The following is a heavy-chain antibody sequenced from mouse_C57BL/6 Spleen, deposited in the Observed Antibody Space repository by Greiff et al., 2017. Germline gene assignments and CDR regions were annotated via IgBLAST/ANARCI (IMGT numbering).Heavy chain of an antibody. J-gene: IGHJ4*01. Sequence: QVTLKVSGPGILQSSQTLSLTCSFSGFSLSTSGMGVIWIRQPSGKGLEWPAHLYWDDDNRYNPSLKSRITISKDTSRKQVFIKISSVDTADTATYYCALHDGRTYYYAMDYWGQGTSVTVSS. V-gene: IGHV8-12*01. CDR1: GFSLSTSGMG. CDR2: LYWDDDN. D-gene: IGHD1-1*01. CDR3: ALHDGRTYYYAMDY.